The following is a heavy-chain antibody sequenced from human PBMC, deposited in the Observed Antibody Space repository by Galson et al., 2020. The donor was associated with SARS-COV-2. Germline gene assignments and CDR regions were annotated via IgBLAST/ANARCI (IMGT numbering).Heavy chain of an antibody. CDR3: ARSGGGGWYSLDAFDI. Sequence: SVKVSCKASGGTFSSYAISWVRQAPGQGLEWMGGIIPIFGTANYAQKFQGRVTITADESTSTAYMELSSLRSEDTAVYYCARSGGGGWYSLDAFDIWGQGTMVTVSS. V-gene: IGHV1-69*13. D-gene: IGHD6-19*01. J-gene: IGHJ3*02. CDR1: GGTFSSYA. CDR2: IIPIFGTA.